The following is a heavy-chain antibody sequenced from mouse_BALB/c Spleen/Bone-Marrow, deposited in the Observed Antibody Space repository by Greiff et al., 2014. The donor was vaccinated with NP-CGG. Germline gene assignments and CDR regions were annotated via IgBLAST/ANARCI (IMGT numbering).Heavy chain of an antibody. Sequence: VQLQQSGPELVKPGASVQMFCKASGYTFTSYVMHWVKQKPGQGLEWIGYINPYNDGTKYNEKFKGKATLTSDKSSSTAYMELSSLTSEDSAVYYCAREESTMITTEAWFAYWGQGTLITVSA. J-gene: IGHJ3*01. D-gene: IGHD2-4*01. CDR2: INPYNDGT. CDR3: AREESTMITTEAWFAY. CDR1: GYTFTSYV. V-gene: IGHV1-14*01.